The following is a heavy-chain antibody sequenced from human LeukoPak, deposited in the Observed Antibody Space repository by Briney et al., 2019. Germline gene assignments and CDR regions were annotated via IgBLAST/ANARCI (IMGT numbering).Heavy chain of an antibody. Sequence: GGSLRLSCAASGFTFSSCEMNWVRQAPGKGLEWVGRIRSKVYSYATAYAASVKGRFTISRDDSKNTAYLQMNSLKTEDTAMYYCTTQGDYGGNSYWGQGTLVTVSS. CDR3: TTQGDYGGNSY. J-gene: IGHJ4*02. V-gene: IGHV3-73*01. CDR2: IRSKVYSYAT. D-gene: IGHD4-23*01. CDR1: GFTFSSCE.